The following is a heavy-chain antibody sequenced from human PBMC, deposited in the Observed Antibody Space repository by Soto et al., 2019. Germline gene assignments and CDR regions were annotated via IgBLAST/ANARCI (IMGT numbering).Heavy chain of an antibody. CDR1: GFSFSNYG. J-gene: IGHJ6*02. CDR3: AKDQISHFWSGFPPYYSYTMDV. CDR2: ISYDGSTK. Sequence: QVQLAESGGGVIQPGKSLRLSCAASGFSFSNYGMHWVRLAPGRGLEWVAVISYDGSTKYYGDSVKGRFTISRDNSINTLYLQMNSLRAEDTALYYCAKDQISHFWSGFPPYYSYTMDVWGPGTTVTVSS. D-gene: IGHD3-3*02. V-gene: IGHV3-30*18.